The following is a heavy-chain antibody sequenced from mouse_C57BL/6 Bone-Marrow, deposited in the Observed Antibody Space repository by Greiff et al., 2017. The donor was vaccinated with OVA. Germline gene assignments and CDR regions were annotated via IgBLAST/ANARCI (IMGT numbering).Heavy chain of an antibody. CDR1: GYTFTDYY. J-gene: IGHJ3*01. V-gene: IGHV1-18*01. D-gene: IGHD1-1*01. Sequence: VQLQQPGPELVKPGASVKIPCKASGYTFTDYYMAWVKQSHGKSLEWIGDINPNNGGTIYNQKFKGKATLTVDKSSSTAYMELRSLTAEYTAIYYGARGGSSYGFAYWGQGTLVTVSA. CDR2: INPNNGGT. CDR3: ARGGSSYGFAY.